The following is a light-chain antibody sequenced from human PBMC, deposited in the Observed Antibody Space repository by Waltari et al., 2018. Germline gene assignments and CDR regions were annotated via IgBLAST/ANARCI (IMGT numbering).Light chain of an antibody. J-gene: IGKJ4*01. CDR2: GAS. Sequence: TQSPATLSVSPGERATLSCRASRNINNNLAWYHQIPGQAPRLLIYGASTRATGIPARFSGSGSGTEFTLTISSLQSEDFAVYYCQHFHSWPLTFGGGTK. CDR3: QHFHSWPLT. V-gene: IGKV3-15*01. CDR1: RNINNN.